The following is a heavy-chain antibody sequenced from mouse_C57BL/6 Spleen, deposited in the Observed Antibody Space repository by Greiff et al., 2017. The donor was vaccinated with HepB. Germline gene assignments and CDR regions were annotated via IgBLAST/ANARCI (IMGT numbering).Heavy chain of an antibody. CDR3: ARDLYYGSSSFAY. CDR2: ISYDGSN. Sequence: EVKVEESGPGLVKPSQSLSLTCSVTGYSITSGYYWNWIRQFPGNKLEWMGYISYDGSNNYNPSLKNRISITRDTSKNQFFLKLNSVTTEDTATYYCARDLYYGSSSFAYWGQGTLVTVSA. CDR1: GYSITSGYY. J-gene: IGHJ3*01. D-gene: IGHD1-1*01. V-gene: IGHV3-6*01.